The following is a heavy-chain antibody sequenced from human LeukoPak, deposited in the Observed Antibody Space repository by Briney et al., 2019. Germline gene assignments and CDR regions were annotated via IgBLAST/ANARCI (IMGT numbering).Heavy chain of an antibody. CDR2: IYYSGTT. V-gene: IGHV4-39*07. D-gene: IGHD3-9*01. J-gene: IGHJ4*02. CDR3: AREDYDILTGYRPAHFDY. CDR1: GGFISSNSAY. Sequence: SETLSLTCTVSGGFISSNSAYWSWIRQPPGKALEWIGNIYYSGTTYYNPSLKSRVTISVDTSKNQFSLKLSSVTAADTAVYYCAREDYDILTGYRPAHFDYWGQGTLVTVSS.